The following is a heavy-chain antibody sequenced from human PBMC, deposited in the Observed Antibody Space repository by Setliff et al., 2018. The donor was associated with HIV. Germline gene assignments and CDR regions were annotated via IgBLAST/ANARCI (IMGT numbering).Heavy chain of an antibody. CDR1: GYTFTTYG. J-gene: IGHJ3*01. D-gene: IGHD1-26*01. V-gene: IGHV1-18*04. CDR3: ARPLDSGSYPYDAFAF. CDR2: ASTYNGHT. Sequence: ASVKVSCKASGYTFTTYGINWVRRAPGQGLEWMGWASTYNGHTNYPQHLQGRVTMTTNTSTGTAYLELRSLRSDDTAMYYCARPLDSGSYPYDAFAFWGLGTMVTVSS.